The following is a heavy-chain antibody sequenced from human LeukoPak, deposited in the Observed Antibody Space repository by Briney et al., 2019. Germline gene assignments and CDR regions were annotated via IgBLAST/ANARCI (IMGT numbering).Heavy chain of an antibody. CDR2: IYYSGST. D-gene: IGHD1-26*01. CDR1: GGSISSYY. V-gene: IGHV4-59*08. CDR3: ARHPLGRATDYFDY. Sequence: PSETLSLTCTVSGGSISSYYWSWIRQPPGKGLEWIGYIYYSGSTNYNPSLKSRVTISLDTSKNQFSLKLSSVTAADTAVYYCARHPLGRATDYFDYWGQGTLVTVSS. J-gene: IGHJ4*02.